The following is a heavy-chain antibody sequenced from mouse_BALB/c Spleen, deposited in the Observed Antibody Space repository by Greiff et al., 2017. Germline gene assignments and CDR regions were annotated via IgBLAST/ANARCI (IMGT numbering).Heavy chain of an antibody. CDR1: GFTFTSYA. Sequence: EVKLVESGGGLVKPGGSLKLSCAASGFTFTSYAMSWVRQTPEKRLEWVASISSGGSTYYPDSVKGRFTISRDNARNSLYLQMSSLRSEDTAMYYCARNGYFDYWGQGTTLTVSS. CDR3: ARNGYFDY. CDR2: ISSGGST. V-gene: IGHV5-6-5*01. J-gene: IGHJ2*01.